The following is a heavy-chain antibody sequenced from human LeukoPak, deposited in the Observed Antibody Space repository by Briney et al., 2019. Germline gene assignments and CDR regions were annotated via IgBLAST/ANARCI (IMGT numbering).Heavy chain of an antibody. CDR3: AKYGSGSYYPKH. CDR1: GFTFSSYS. CDR2: ISGSGGST. V-gene: IGHV3-23*01. Sequence: GGSLRLSCVASGFTFSSYSMNWVRQAPGKGLEWVSAISGSGGSTYYADSVKGRFTISRDNSKNTLYLQMNSLRAEDTAVYYCAKYGSGSYYPKHWGQGTLVTVSS. J-gene: IGHJ4*02. D-gene: IGHD3-10*01.